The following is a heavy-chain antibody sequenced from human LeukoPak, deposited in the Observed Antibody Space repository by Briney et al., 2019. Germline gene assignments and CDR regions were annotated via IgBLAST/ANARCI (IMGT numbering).Heavy chain of an antibody. J-gene: IGHJ3*02. CDR3: AKAEMATILCAFDI. CDR1: GFTFSSYA. Sequence: PGGSLRLSCEASGFTFSSYAMSWVRQAPGKGLEWVSGIIDSGDITYYANSVKGRFTISRDNAKNSLYLQMNSLRAEDTALHYCAKAEMATILCAFDIWGQGTMVTVSS. V-gene: IGHV3-23*01. CDR2: IIDSGDIT. D-gene: IGHD5-24*01.